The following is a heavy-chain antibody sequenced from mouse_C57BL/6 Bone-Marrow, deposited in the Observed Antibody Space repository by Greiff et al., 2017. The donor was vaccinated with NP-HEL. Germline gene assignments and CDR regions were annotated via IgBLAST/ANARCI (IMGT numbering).Heavy chain of an antibody. Sequence: VNVVESGAELVRPGASVTLSCKASGYTFTDYEMHWVKQTPVHGLEWIGAIDPETGGTAYNQKFKGKAILTADKSSSTAYMELRSLTSEDSAVYYCTREDGSWFAYWGQGTLVTVSA. J-gene: IGHJ3*01. CDR3: TREDGSWFAY. CDR2: IDPETGGT. D-gene: IGHD1-2*01. CDR1: GYTFTDYE. V-gene: IGHV1-15*01.